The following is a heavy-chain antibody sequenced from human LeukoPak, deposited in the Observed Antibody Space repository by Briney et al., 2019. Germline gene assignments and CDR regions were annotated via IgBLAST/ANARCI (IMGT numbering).Heavy chain of an antibody. Sequence: SETLSLTCTVSGASISSGDYYWSWIRQPPGKGLEWIGYIYYSGSTYYNPSLKSRVTISVDTSKNQFSLKLSSVTAADTAVYYCAREAGEQRDFDYWGQGTLVTVSS. J-gene: IGHJ4*02. D-gene: IGHD7-27*01. CDR3: AREAGEQRDFDY. CDR2: IYYSGST. V-gene: IGHV4-30-4*01. CDR1: GASISSGDYY.